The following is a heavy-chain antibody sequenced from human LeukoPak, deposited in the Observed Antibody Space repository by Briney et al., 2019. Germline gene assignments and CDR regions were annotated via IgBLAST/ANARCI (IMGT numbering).Heavy chain of an antibody. Sequence: GASVKVSCKASGYTFTSYAMHWVRQAPGQRLEWMGWINAGNGNTKYSQKFQGRVTMTEDTSTDTAYMELSSLRSEDTAVYYCATVSSWYPFGFDYWGQGTLVTVSS. J-gene: IGHJ4*02. CDR1: GYTFTSYA. CDR3: ATVSSWYPFGFDY. CDR2: INAGNGNT. D-gene: IGHD6-13*01. V-gene: IGHV1-3*01.